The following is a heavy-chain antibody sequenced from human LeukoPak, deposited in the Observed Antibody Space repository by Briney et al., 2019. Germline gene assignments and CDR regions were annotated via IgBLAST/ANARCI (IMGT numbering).Heavy chain of an antibody. J-gene: IGHJ4*02. V-gene: IGHV1-2*02. CDR1: GYTFTAYY. CDR3: ASYPRYVSTPPFDY. Sequence: ASVKVSCKASGYTFTAYYMHWVRQAPGQGPEWMGWINPNTGDTKYAQKFQGRVTMTRDTSISTAYLELSRLTSDDTAVYYCASYPRYVSTPPFDYWGQGTLVTVSS. D-gene: IGHD2-15*01. CDR2: INPNTGDT.